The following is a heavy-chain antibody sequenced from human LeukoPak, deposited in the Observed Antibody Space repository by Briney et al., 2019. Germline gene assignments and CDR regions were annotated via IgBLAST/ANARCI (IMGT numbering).Heavy chain of an antibody. D-gene: IGHD6-19*01. CDR3: AQDSREAFQWLIH. V-gene: IGHV3-48*03. J-gene: IGHJ4*02. CDR2: ISTSGSTI. CDR1: GFTFSSYE. Sequence: SGGSLRLSCAASGFTFSSYEMNWVRQAPGKGLEWVSYISTSGSTIYYADSLKGRFTISRDNAKNSLYLQMNSLRAEDAAMYYCAQDSREAFQWLIHWGRGTLVTVSS.